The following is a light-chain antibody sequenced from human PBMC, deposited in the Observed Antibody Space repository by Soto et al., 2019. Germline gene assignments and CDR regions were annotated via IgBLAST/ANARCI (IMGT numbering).Light chain of an antibody. CDR2: AAS. CDR3: LQDYSFPWT. Sequence: AFQMTQSPSSLSASVGDRVTITCRASQDIRNDLGWYQQKPGKAPRLLIYAASILQSRVPSRFSGSGSGTDFTLTISSLQPEDFATYYCLQDYSFPWTFGQGTKVEIK. J-gene: IGKJ1*01. V-gene: IGKV1-6*01. CDR1: QDIRND.